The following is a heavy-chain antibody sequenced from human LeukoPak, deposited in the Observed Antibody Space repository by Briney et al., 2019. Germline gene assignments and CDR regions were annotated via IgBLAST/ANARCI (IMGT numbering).Heavy chain of an antibody. J-gene: IGHJ4*02. CDR3: ARLSGSYYEADY. V-gene: IGHV3-48*01. D-gene: IGHD1-26*01. CDR2: ISSSSSAV. Sequence: GGSLRLSCAASGFTFSSYSMNWVRQAPGKGLEWVSYISSSSSAVYYAGSVKGRFTLSRDNSKNTLYLQLNSLRAEDTAVYYCARLSGSYYEADYWGQGTLVTVSS. CDR1: GFTFSSYS.